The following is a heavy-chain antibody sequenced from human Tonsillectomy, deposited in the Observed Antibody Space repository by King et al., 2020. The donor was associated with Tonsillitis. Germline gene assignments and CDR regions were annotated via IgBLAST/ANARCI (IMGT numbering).Heavy chain of an antibody. CDR3: ARDDAYYYYYAMDV. Sequence: VQLVESGGGLVKPGGSLRLSCAASGFTLSRYTMNWVRQTPGKGLQWVSSISSNSNYIYYADSMKGRFTISRDNAKNSLYLQMNSLRAEDTGVYYCARDDAYYYYYAMDVWGQGTTVTVSS. CDR1: GFTLSRYT. CDR2: ISSNSNYI. V-gene: IGHV3-21*01. J-gene: IGHJ6*02.